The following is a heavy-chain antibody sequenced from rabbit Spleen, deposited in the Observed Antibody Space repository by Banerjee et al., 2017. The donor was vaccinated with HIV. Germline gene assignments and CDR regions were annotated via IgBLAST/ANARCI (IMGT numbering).Heavy chain of an antibody. CDR3: VRGYDDYGDYTRLDL. D-gene: IGHD2-1*01. V-gene: IGHV1S47*01. J-gene: IGHJ3*01. CDR2: IYPTFGGA. Sequence: ELVESGGGLVQAGESLKLSCKASGIDFSSYAMIWVRQAPGKGLEWIAYIYPTFGGANYANSVKGRFTISSDSAQNTLFLQMTSLTASDTATYFCVRGYDDYGDYTRLDLWGPGTLVTVS. CDR1: GIDFSSYA.